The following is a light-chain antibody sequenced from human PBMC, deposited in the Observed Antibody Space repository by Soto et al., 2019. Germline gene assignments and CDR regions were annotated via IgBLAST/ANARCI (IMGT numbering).Light chain of an antibody. J-gene: IGKJ3*01. V-gene: IGKV3-11*01. CDR2: NAS. Sequence: EIVLTQTPATLSLSPGGRATLSCRASQGVSRYLAWYQQKPGQPPRLLIYNASHRATGIPARFSGSGSGTDFTLTISSLEPEDFAVYYCQQRSNWLFGPGTKVDIK. CDR3: QQRSNWL. CDR1: QGVSRY.